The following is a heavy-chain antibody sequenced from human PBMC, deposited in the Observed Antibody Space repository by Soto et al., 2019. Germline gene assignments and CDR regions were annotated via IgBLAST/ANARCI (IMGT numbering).Heavy chain of an antibody. V-gene: IGHV4-61*01. J-gene: IGHJ6*02. CDR3: ARDRHPLNITGTFFGYGMDV. CDR2: IYYSGST. D-gene: IGHD1-7*01. CDR1: GGSVSSGRFY. Sequence: XGTLSLSFTISGGSVSSGRFYWCWIRQPPGKGLEWIGYIYYSGSTNYNPSLKSRVTISVDTSKNQFSLKLSSVTAADTAVHYCARDRHPLNITGTFFGYGMDVWGQGTTVTVSS.